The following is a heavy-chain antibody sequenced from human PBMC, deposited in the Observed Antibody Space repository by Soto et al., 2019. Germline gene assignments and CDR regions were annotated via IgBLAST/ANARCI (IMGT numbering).Heavy chain of an antibody. CDR2: IYYSGST. J-gene: IGHJ4*02. V-gene: IGHV4-31*03. Sequence: QVQLQESGPGLVKPSQTLSLTCTVSGGSISSGGYYWSWIRQHPGKGLEWIGYIYYSGSTYYNPSLKSRVTISVDTYKTQFSLKLSSVTAADTAVYYCARGGSSSPYVDSWGQGTLVTVSS. CDR1: GGSISSGGYY. CDR3: ARGGSSSPYVDS. D-gene: IGHD6-13*01.